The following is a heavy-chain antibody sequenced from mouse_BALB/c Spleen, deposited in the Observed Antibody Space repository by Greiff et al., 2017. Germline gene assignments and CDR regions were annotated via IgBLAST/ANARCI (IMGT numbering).Heavy chain of an antibody. CDR1: GYTFTDYA. D-gene: IGHD2-4*01. J-gene: IGHJ4*01. CDR3: ARSGGLRRRGDYYAMDY. Sequence: QVQLKQSGPELVRPGESVKISCKGSGYTFTDYAMHWVKQSHAKSLEWIGVISIYYDNTNYNQKFKGKATMTVDKSSSTAYMELARLTSEDSAIYYCARSGGLRRRGDYYAMDYWGQGTSVTVSS. CDR2: ISIYYDNT. V-gene: IGHV1-67*01.